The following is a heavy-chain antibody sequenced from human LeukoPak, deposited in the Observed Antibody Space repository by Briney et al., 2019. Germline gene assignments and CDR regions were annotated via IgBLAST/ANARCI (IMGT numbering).Heavy chain of an antibody. CDR3: ARDSSGSGSYSV. D-gene: IGHD3-10*01. J-gene: IGHJ4*02. CDR2: VSGSSSYI. CDR1: GFTFSSYS. Sequence: PGGSLRLSCASSGFTFSSYSMNWIRQAPGKGLEWVSLVSGSSSYIYYADSVKGRFTISRDNAKNSLYLQMNSLRAEDTAVYYCARDSSGSGSYSVWGQGTLVTVSS. V-gene: IGHV3-21*01.